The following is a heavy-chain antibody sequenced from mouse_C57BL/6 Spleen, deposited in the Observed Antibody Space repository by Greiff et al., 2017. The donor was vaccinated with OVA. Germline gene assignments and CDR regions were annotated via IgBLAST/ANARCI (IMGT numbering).Heavy chain of an antibody. CDR2: ISYDGSN. Sequence: EVKLVESGPGLVKPSQSLSLTCSVTGYSITSGYYWNWIRQFPGNKLEWMGYISYDGSNNYNPSLKNRISITRDNSKNQFFLKLKSVTTEDTATYYCARDRDGLLHWYFDVWGTGTTVTVSS. V-gene: IGHV3-6*01. CDR1: GYSITSGYY. J-gene: IGHJ1*03. D-gene: IGHD2-3*01. CDR3: ARDRDGLLHWYFDV.